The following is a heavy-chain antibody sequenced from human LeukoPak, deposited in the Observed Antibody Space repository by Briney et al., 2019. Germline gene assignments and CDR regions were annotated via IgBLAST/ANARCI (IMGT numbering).Heavy chain of an antibody. Sequence: PSETLSLTCAVSSYSISSGYYWGWIRQPPGKGLEWIGSVYHTGSTYYYPSLKSRVTISVDTSKNHFSLKLSSVTAADTAVYYCAREPLNYFDYWGQGTLVTVSS. CDR2: VYHTGST. J-gene: IGHJ4*02. D-gene: IGHD1-14*01. CDR1: SYSISSGYY. V-gene: IGHV4-38-2*02. CDR3: AREPLNYFDY.